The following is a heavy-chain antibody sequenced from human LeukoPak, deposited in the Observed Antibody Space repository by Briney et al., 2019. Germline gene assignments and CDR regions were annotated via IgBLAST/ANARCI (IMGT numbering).Heavy chain of an antibody. J-gene: IGHJ6*03. CDR1: GGTFNTYA. CDR2: INPNSGGT. Sequence: GASVKVSCKASGGTFNTYAITWVRQAPGQGLEWMGWINPNSGGTNYAQKFQGRVTMTRDTSISTAYMELSRLRSDGTAVYYCARNLLGAAAQIYYYYMDVWGKGTTVTISS. V-gene: IGHV1-2*02. CDR3: ARNLLGAAAQIYYYYMDV. D-gene: IGHD6-13*01.